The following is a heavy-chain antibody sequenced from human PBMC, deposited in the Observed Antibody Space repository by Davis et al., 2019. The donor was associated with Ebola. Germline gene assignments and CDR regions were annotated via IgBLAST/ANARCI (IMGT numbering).Heavy chain of an antibody. CDR1: GFTFKSYG. J-gene: IGHJ3*02. Sequence: PGGSLRLSCAASGFTFKSYGMHWIRQPPCKGLEWVAVIWYDGSNKYYADSVKGRFTISRDNSKNTLYLQMNSLRAEDTAVYYCARVRGYPADAFDIWGQGTMVTVSS. D-gene: IGHD2-15*01. CDR2: IWYDGSNK. V-gene: IGHV3-33*08. CDR3: ARVRGYPADAFDI.